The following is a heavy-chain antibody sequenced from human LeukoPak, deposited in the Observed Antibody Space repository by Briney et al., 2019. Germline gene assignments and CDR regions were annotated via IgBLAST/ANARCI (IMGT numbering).Heavy chain of an antibody. CDR1: GFTFSDYY. D-gene: IGHD3-22*01. J-gene: IGHJ3*02. Sequence: GGSLRLSCAASGFTFSDYYMSWIRQAPGKGLEWVSYISSSGSTIYYADSVKGRFTISRDNAKNSLYLQMNSLRAEDTAVYYCASQPYYYDSSGYSPSRAFDIWGQGTMVTVSS. CDR2: ISSSGSTI. CDR3: ASQPYYYDSSGYSPSRAFDI. V-gene: IGHV3-11*01.